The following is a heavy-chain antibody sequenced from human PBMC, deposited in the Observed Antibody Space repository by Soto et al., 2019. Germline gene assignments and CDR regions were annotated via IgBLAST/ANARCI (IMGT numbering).Heavy chain of an antibody. CDR2: ISGSGGST. J-gene: IGHJ4*02. V-gene: IGHV3-23*01. CDR3: AKVPGRYYDFWSGYFDFDY. Sequence: GGSLRLSCAASGFTFSSYAMSWVRQAPGKGLEWVSAISGSGGSTYYADSVKGRFTISRDNSKNTLYLQMNSLRAEDTAVYYCAKVPGRYYDFWSGYFDFDYWGQGTLVTVSS. D-gene: IGHD3-3*01. CDR1: GFTFSSYA.